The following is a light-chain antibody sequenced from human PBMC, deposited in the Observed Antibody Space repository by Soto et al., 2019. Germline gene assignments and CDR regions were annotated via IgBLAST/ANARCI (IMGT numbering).Light chain of an antibody. CDR1: TGGVPSSLY. Sequence: QAVVTQEPSLTVSPGGTVTLTCGSSTGGVPSSLYPYWIQQKPGQAPRTLIFDTSKTHSWTPARFSGSLLGDKAALTLSGAQPEDEADYYCFLSYTGGRVFGGGTKLTVL. CDR3: FLSYTGGRV. CDR2: DTS. J-gene: IGLJ2*01. V-gene: IGLV7-46*01.